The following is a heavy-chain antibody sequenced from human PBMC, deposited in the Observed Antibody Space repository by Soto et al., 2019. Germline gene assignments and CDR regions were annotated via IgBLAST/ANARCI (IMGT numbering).Heavy chain of an antibody. CDR2: ISYDVIDK. J-gene: IGHJ4*02. CDR3: AKDNPTIAY. V-gene: IGHV3-30*18. Sequence: QVQLVESGGGVVQPGRSLRLSCAVSGFTFSSSGMHCVRLAPGKGLEWVSIISYDVIDKYYADSVECRFTISRDNSKNTLFLQMNSLRPEDTAVYYCAKDNPTIAYWAQGTLVTVS. D-gene: IGHD1-1*01. CDR1: GFTFSSSG.